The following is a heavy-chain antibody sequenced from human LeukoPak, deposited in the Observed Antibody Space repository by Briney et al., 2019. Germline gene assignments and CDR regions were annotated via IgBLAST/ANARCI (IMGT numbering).Heavy chain of an antibody. CDR1: GGSISSGSYY. CDR2: IYTSGST. Sequence: SQTLSLTCTVSGGSISSGSYYWSWIRQPAGKGLEWIGRIYTSGSTNYNPSLKSRVPISVDTSTNQFSLKLSSVTAADTAVYYCARDTAAYCSGGSCYYPDYWGQGTLVTVSS. J-gene: IGHJ4*02. CDR3: ARDTAAYCSGGSCYYPDY. V-gene: IGHV4-61*02. D-gene: IGHD2-15*01.